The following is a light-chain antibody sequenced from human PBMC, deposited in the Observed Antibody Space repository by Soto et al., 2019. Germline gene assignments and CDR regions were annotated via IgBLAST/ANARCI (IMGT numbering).Light chain of an antibody. CDR1: QSIGRY. J-gene: IGKJ2*02. CDR2: DVS. CDR3: KQSLTARRT. V-gene: IGKV1-39*01. Sequence: DIQMTQSPSSLSASVVDRVTVTCRASQSIGRYLNWYQQKTGKAHRLLIYDVSSLQTGVPSRFSGDESGTDFTLNIRGLQLADLATDDCKQSLTARRTFGQGTKLAIQ.